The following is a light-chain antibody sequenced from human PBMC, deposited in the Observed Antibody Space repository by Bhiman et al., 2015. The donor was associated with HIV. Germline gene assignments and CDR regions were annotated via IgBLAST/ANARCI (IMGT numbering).Light chain of an antibody. CDR2: DVS. CDR1: SSDVGGYNY. Sequence: QSALTQPASVSGSPGQSITISCTGTSSDVGGYNYVSWYQQHPGKAPRLMIYDVSNRPSGVPDRFSGSKSGNTASLTVSGLQAEDEADYYCSSYAGSNNQGVFGGGTKLTVL. CDR3: SSYAGSNNQGV. V-gene: IGLV2-8*01. J-gene: IGLJ3*02.